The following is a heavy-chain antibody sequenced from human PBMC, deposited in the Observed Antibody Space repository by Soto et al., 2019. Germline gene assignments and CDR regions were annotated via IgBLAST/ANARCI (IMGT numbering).Heavy chain of an antibody. J-gene: IGHJ4*02. CDR1: GFAVSTKY. D-gene: IGHD3-16*01. CDR3: ARDPWAADY. Sequence: EVQLVESGGGLVQPGGSLRLSCAASGFAVSTKYMSWVRQAPGKGLEWVSVIYSGGSTFYADSVRGRFTISRDNSKSTVNLEMNGLRAEDTAVYYCARDPWAADYWGQGTLVTVSS. V-gene: IGHV3-66*01. CDR2: IYSGGST.